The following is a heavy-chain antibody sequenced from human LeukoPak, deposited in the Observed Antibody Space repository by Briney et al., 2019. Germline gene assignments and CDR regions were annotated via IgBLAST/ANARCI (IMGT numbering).Heavy chain of an antibody. J-gene: IGHJ4*02. CDR1: GYTFTSYG. Sequence: ASVKVSCKASGYTFTSYGISWVRQAPGQGLEWMGWISAYNGNTNYAHKLQGRVTMTTDTSTSTAYMELRSLRSDDTAVCYCARKDYGSGSYYYFDYWGQGTLVTVSS. CDR3: ARKDYGSGSYYYFDY. CDR2: ISAYNGNT. D-gene: IGHD3-10*01. V-gene: IGHV1-18*01.